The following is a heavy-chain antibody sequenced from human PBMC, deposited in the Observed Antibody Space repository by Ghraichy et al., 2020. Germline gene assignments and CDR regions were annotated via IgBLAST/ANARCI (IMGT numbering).Heavy chain of an antibody. D-gene: IGHD6-6*01. CDR1: GDSISNYY. V-gene: IGHV4-4*07. CDR3: ARGPSHTSSYYFDY. Sequence: SDTLSLTCTVSGDSISNYYWSWIRQPAGKGLEWIGRISGSGSTNYNPSLKSRVTMSVDTSNNQFSLRLTSMTAADTAVYYCARGPSHTSSYYFDYWGQGILVTVSS. CDR2: ISGSGST. J-gene: IGHJ4*02.